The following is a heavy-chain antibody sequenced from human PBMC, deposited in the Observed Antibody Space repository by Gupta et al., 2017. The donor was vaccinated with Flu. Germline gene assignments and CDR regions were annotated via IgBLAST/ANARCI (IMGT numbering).Heavy chain of an antibody. J-gene: IGHJ4*02. CDR2: IYYSGST. D-gene: IGHD3-22*01. CDR1: GGSISSYY. CDR3: ARAVLYYFDSSGYFNY. V-gene: IGHV4-59*01. Sequence: QVQLQESGPGLVKPSETLSLTCTVSGGSISSYYWSWIRQPPGKGLEWIGYIYYSGSTNYNPSLKSRVTISVDTSKNQFSLKLSSVTAADTAVYYCARAVLYYFDSSGYFNYWGQGTLVTVSS.